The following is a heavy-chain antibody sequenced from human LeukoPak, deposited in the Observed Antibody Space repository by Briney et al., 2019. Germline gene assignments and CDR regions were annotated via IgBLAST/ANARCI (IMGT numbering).Heavy chain of an antibody. CDR2: ISGSGGTA. J-gene: IGHJ4*02. CDR3: AKHSGTYYYFDY. V-gene: IGHV3-23*01. D-gene: IGHD1-26*01. Sequence: PGGSPRLSCAASGFTFSSYDMSWVRQAPGKGLEWVSTISGSGGTAWYADSVKGRFTISRDQSKNTLYLQMSSLRAEDTAVYYCAKHSGTYYYFDYWGQGTLVSVSS. CDR1: GFTFSSYD.